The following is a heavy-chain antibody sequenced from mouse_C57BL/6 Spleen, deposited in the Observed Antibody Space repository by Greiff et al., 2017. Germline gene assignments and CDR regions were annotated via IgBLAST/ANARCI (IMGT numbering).Heavy chain of an antibody. CDR3: ARRWSYARDY. J-gene: IGHJ4*01. CDR2: ISSGGSYT. Sequence: EVKLQESGGDLVKPGGSLKLSCAASGFTFSSYGMSWVRQTPDKRLEWVATISSGGSYTYYPDSVKGRFTISRDNAKNTRYLHRSSLKSEDTAMYYCARRWSYARDYWGQGTSVTVSS. V-gene: IGHV5-6*02. CDR1: GFTFSSYG.